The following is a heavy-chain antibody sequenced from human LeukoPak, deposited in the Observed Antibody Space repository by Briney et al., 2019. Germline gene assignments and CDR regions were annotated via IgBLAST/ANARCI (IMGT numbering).Heavy chain of an antibody. CDR1: GGSISSYY. CDR3: ARTTVTVSHFDY. D-gene: IGHD4-17*01. V-gene: IGHV4-59*08. J-gene: IGHJ4*02. Sequence: SETLSLICTVSGGSISSYYWSWIRQPPGKGLEWIGYIYYSGSTNYNPSLKGRVTISVDTSKNQFSLKLSSVTAADTAVYYCARTTVTVSHFDYWGQGTLVTVSS. CDR2: IYYSGST.